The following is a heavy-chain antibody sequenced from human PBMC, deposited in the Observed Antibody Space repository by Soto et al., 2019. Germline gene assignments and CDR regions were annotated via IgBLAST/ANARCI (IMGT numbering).Heavy chain of an antibody. CDR3: TTDRYYDFWSGYWSPFDY. V-gene: IGHV3-49*03. J-gene: IGHJ4*02. CDR2: IRSKAYGGTT. Sequence: GGSLRLSCTASGFTFGDYAMSWFRQAPGKGLEWVGFIRSKAYGGTTEYAASVKGRFTISRDDSKSIAYLQMNSLKTEDTAVYYCTTDRYYDFWSGYWSPFDYWGQGTLVTVSS. D-gene: IGHD3-3*01. CDR1: GFTFGDYA.